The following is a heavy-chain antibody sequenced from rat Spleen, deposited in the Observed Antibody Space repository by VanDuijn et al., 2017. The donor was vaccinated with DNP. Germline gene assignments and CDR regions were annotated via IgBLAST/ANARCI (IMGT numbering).Heavy chain of an antibody. Sequence: EVQLVESGGGLVQPGRSLKLSCAASGFTFSDYYMAWVRQATTEGLECVAYISYHGGSTYYGDSVKGRFTISRDNAKSTLYLQMNSLRSEDTATYYCARHNNFYAMDAWGQGTSVTVSS. V-gene: IGHV5-22*01. CDR2: ISYHGGST. CDR1: GFTFSDYY. J-gene: IGHJ4*01. D-gene: IGHD1-10*01. CDR3: ARHNNFYAMDA.